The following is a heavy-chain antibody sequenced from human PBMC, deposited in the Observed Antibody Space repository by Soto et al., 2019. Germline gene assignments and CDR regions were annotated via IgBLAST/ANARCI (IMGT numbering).Heavy chain of an antibody. CDR1: GHTFTSYG. D-gene: IGHD3-22*01. Sequence: ASVKVSCKASGHTFTSYGISWVRQAPGQGLEWMGWISAYNGNTNYAQKLQGRVTMTTDTSTSTAYMELRSLRSDDTAVYYCARVHWLNYYDSSGYLYYFDYWGQGTLVTVSS. V-gene: IGHV1-18*01. J-gene: IGHJ4*02. CDR3: ARVHWLNYYDSSGYLYYFDY. CDR2: ISAYNGNT.